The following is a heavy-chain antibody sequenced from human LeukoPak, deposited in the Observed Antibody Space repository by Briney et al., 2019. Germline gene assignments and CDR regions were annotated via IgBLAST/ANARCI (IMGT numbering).Heavy chain of an antibody. CDR2: INPNTGGT. CDR3: ARGYYDILTGYYTGYFDY. Sequence: ASVKVSCKASGYTFTGYYMHWVRQAPGQGLEWIGWINPNTGGTDYAQKFQGRVTMTRDTSISTAYMELSRLRSDDTAVYYCARGYYDILTGYYTGYFDYWGQGTLVTVSS. CDR1: GYTFTGYY. D-gene: IGHD3-9*01. V-gene: IGHV1-2*02. J-gene: IGHJ4*02.